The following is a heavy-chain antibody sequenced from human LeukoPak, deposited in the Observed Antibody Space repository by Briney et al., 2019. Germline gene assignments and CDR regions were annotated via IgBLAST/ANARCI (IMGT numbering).Heavy chain of an antibody. CDR1: GFTFSSYS. Sequence: GGSLRLSCAASGFTFSSYSMNWVRQAPGKGLEWISYISGSGSVSYCEDSVKGRFTISRDNAKNSLYLQMNSLRDEDTALYYCARDGGFGFLAAFDIWGQGTVVTVSS. J-gene: IGHJ3*02. D-gene: IGHD3-10*01. CDR3: ARDGGFGFLAAFDI. CDR2: ISGSGSVS. V-gene: IGHV3-48*02.